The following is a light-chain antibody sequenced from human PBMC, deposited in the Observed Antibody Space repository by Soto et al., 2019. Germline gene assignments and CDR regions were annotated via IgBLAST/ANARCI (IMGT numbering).Light chain of an antibody. CDR1: QSISSW. CDR2: DAS. Sequence: DIQMTQSPSTLSASVGDRVTITCRASQSISSWLAWYQQKPGKAPKLLIYDASSLESGVPSRFSGSGSGTEFTLTISSLQPDDFAIYYCQQYNSYRMYTFGQGTKLEIK. J-gene: IGKJ2*01. CDR3: QQYNSYRMYT. V-gene: IGKV1-5*01.